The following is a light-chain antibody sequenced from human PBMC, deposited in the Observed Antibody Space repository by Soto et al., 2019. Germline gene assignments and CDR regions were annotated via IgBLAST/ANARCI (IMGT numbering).Light chain of an antibody. V-gene: IGKV3-15*01. CDR1: QSVGSN. CDR2: GAS. Sequence: EIVLTQSPATLSVSPGERATLSCRASQSVGSNLAWFQQKPGQAPRLLIYGASTRATGVPARFSGSGSGKDFTLTISSLQSEDFAVYYCQQSTNWPPITFGQWTRLEIK. J-gene: IGKJ5*01. CDR3: QQSTNWPPIT.